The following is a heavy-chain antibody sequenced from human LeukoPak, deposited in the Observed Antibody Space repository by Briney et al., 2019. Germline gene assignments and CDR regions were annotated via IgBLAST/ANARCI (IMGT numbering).Heavy chain of an antibody. J-gene: IGHJ2*01. CDR2: ITYDGSET. CDR3: SRCGGGGLGGLYDL. V-gene: IGHV3-74*01. D-gene: IGHD2-21*01. CDR1: GFSLSADW. Sequence: PGGSLRLSCAASGFSLSADWVRWVRQAPGKGLVWVSRITYDGSETAYADSVKGRFTISRDNDKKKVYLQMNRLRDEDAAVYSFSRCGGGGLGGLYDLWGRGTLVTVSS.